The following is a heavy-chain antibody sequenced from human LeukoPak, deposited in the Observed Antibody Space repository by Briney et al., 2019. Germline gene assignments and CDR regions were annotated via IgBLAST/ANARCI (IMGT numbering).Heavy chain of an antibody. CDR2: ISGSGGST. Sequence: GSLRLSCAASGFTFSSYAMSWVRQAPGKGLEWVSAISGSGGSTYYADSVKGRFTISRDNSKNTLCLQMNSLRAEDTAVYYCAKSHTSLKYCSGGSCLYSLDYWGQGTLVTVSS. CDR1: GFTFSSYA. D-gene: IGHD2-15*01. J-gene: IGHJ4*02. V-gene: IGHV3-23*01. CDR3: AKSHTSLKYCSGGSCLYSLDY.